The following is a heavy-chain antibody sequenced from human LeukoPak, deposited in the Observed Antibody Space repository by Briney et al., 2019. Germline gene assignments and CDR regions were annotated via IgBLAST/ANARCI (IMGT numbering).Heavy chain of an antibody. Sequence: GGSLRLSCAASGFTFSSYWMHWVRQAPGKGLVWVSRINSDGSSTSYADSVKGRFTISRDNAKHTLYLQMNSLRAEDTAVYYRARGAAWRAFDLWGRGTLVTVSS. CDR1: GFTFSSYW. V-gene: IGHV3-74*01. CDR3: ARGAAWRAFDL. D-gene: IGHD2-15*01. CDR2: INSDGSST. J-gene: IGHJ2*01.